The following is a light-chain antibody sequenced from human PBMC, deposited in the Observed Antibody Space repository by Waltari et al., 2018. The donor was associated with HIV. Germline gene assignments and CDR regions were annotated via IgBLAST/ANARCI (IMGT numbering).Light chain of an antibody. CDR1: SSDVGSFNR. J-gene: IGLJ2*01. Sequence: QSALTQPPSVSGSPGQSVTISCSGTSSDVGSFNRVSWYQQPPGTAPKLMIYEVNNRPSGFPDRFSGSKSGNTASLTISGLQPEDEADYYCSSYTTSSTVLFGGGTKLTVL. CDR3: SSYTTSSTVL. CDR2: EVN. V-gene: IGLV2-18*02.